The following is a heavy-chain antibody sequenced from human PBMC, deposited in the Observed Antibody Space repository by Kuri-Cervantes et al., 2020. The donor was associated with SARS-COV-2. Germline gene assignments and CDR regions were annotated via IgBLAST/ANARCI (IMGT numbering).Heavy chain of an antibody. CDR2: MNPNSGNT. V-gene: IGHV1-8*03. CDR1: GYTFTSYG. J-gene: IGHJ4*02. Sequence: ASVKVSCKASGYTFTSYGISWVRQAPGQGLEWMGWMNPNSGNTGYAQKFQGRVTITRDTSTSTVYMELSSLTSEDTAIYYCYCAPKEGFDSWGQGTLVTVSS. CDR3: YCAPKEGFDS. D-gene: IGHD2-21*01.